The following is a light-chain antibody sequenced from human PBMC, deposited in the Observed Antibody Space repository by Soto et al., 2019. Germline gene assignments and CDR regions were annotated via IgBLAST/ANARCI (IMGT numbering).Light chain of an antibody. Sequence: EIVLTQSPGPLSLSPGEKATLSCRASQSVRSTYLAWYQQKPAQAPRILIYGASIRATGIPDRFSGSGSGTDFTLTISRLEPEDFAVYYCHQYAKSPPLAFGGGTKVEIK. J-gene: IGKJ4*01. V-gene: IGKV3-20*01. CDR2: GAS. CDR1: QSVRSTY. CDR3: HQYAKSPPLA.